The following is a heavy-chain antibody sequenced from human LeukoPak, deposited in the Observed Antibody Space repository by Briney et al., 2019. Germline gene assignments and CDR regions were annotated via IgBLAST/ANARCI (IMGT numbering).Heavy chain of an antibody. Sequence: KPSETLSLTCTVSGGSISNYYWSWIRQPAGKGLEWIGRIYTSGSTNYNPSLKSRVTISVDKSKNQFSLKLSSVTAADTAAYYCARDHYDFWSGYSPQYYFDYWGQGTLVTVSS. J-gene: IGHJ4*02. CDR2: IYTSGST. CDR1: GGSISNYY. CDR3: ARDHYDFWSGYSPQYYFDY. D-gene: IGHD3-3*01. V-gene: IGHV4-4*07.